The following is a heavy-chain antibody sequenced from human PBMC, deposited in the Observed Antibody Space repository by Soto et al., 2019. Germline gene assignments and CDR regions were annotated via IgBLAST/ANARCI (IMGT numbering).Heavy chain of an antibody. CDR1: AFTFSSYA. D-gene: IGHD2-21*02. CDR3: AKGRASDCPGCTQDY. J-gene: IGHJ4*02. V-gene: IGHV3-23*01. CDR2: VSGSGDST. Sequence: EVQLLESGGGLAQPGGSLRLSCAASAFTFSSYAMSWVRQAPGKGLEWVSSVSGSGDSTYYADSVKGRFTISRDNSKTTLYLQMNSLRAEDTAVYYCAKGRASDCPGCTQDYWGQGTLVTVSS.